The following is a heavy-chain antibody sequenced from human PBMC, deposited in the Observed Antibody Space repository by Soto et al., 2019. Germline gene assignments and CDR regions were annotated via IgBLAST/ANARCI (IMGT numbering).Heavy chain of an antibody. Sequence: QVQLQESGPGLVKPSGTLSLTCNVSGASISSSNWWSWVRQPPGKGLEWIGEIYHRGGTNYNPSLRSRVPISLDKSKNQFSLELNSVTAADTAIYYCATSNYCSATSCHSSHWGQGTLVTVSS. CDR3: ATSNYCSATSCHSSH. CDR2: IYHRGGT. CDR1: GASISSSNW. D-gene: IGHD2-2*02. V-gene: IGHV4-4*02. J-gene: IGHJ4*02.